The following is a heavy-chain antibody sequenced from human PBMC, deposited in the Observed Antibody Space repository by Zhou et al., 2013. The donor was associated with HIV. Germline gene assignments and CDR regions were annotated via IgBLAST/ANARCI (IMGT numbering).Heavy chain of an antibody. V-gene: IGHV4-4*09. D-gene: IGHD2-15*01. CDR3: AGGQSCNSGSCYSDNDY. Sequence: VQLQESGPGLVKPSETLSLTCTVSGGSISGFYCYWIRQAPGKGLEWIGNIYTSGNTHYNPSLQSRVTISVDTSKNQFSLKLSSLTAADTAVYYCAGGQSCNSGSCYSDNDYWGQGTLVTVSS. CDR2: IYTSGNT. J-gene: IGHJ4*02. CDR1: GGSISGFY.